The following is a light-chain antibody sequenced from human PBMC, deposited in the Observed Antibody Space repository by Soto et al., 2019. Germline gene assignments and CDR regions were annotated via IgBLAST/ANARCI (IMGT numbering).Light chain of an antibody. CDR3: CSYAGSSTFVV. CDR1: SSDVGSYSL. V-gene: IGLV2-23*02. CDR2: EVS. J-gene: IGLJ2*01. Sequence: QSALTQPASVSGSPGQSITISCTGTSSDVGSYSLVSWYQQHPGKAPKLVIFEVSKRPSGVSNRFSGSKSGNTASLTISGLQAEDEADYYCCSYAGSSTFVVFGGGTQLTVL.